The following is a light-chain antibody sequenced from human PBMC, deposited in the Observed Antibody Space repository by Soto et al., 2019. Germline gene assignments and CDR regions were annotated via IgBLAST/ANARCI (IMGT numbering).Light chain of an antibody. J-gene: IGLJ2*01. CDR1: SRDVGAYKD. CDR2: EVS. CDR3: TSYRGSSALV. Sequence: QSALTQPASVSGSPGQSITISCTGTSRDVGAYKDISWYQQHPGKAPKLIIYEVSDRPSGVSNRFAGSKSGNTASLTISGLHAEDDADYFCTSYRGSSALVFGGGTKLTVL. V-gene: IGLV2-14*01.